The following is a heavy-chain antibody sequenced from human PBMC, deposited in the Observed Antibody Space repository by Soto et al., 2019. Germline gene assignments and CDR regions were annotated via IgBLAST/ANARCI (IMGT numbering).Heavy chain of an antibody. CDR2: IIAGNGNT. CDR1: GDTFRNYA. CDR3: ARTRGSTYYFDSSGYLNDAFDI. D-gene: IGHD3-22*01. J-gene: IGHJ3*02. Sequence: GASVKVSCKACGDTFRNYAIHWVRQAPGQRLDWMGWIIAGNGNTKYSQKFQDRVTITRDTSASTAYMELSNLRSEDTAIYYCARTRGSTYYFDSSGYLNDAFDIWGQGTMVTV. V-gene: IGHV1-3*01.